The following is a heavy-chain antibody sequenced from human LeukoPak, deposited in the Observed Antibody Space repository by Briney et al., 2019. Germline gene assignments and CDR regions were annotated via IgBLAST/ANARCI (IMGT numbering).Heavy chain of an antibody. V-gene: IGHV3-49*03. J-gene: IGHJ4*02. CDR3: TAELWFGEYSLTDY. Sequence: GGSLRLSCTASGFTFGDYAMSWFRQAPGKGLEWVGFIRSKAYGGTTEYAASVKGRFTISRDDSKSIAYLQMSSLKTEDTAVYYCTAELWFGEYSLTDYWGQGTLVTVSS. D-gene: IGHD3-10*01. CDR1: GFTFGDYA. CDR2: IRSKAYGGTT.